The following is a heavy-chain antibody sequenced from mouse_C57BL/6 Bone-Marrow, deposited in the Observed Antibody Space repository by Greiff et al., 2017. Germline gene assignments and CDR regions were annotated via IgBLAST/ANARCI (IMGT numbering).Heavy chain of an antibody. Sequence: EVKLQQSGPELVKPGASVKMSCKASGYTFTDYNMHWVKQSHGKSLEWIGYINPNNGGTSYNQKFKGKATLTVNKSSSTAYMELRSLTSEDSAVYYCARGGYYGSYWYFDVWGTGTTVTVSS. V-gene: IGHV1-22*01. CDR3: ARGGYYGSYWYFDV. D-gene: IGHD1-1*01. CDR1: GYTFTDYN. J-gene: IGHJ1*03. CDR2: INPNNGGT.